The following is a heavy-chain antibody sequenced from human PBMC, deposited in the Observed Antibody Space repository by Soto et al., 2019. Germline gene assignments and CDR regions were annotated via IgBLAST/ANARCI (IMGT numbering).Heavy chain of an antibody. CDR1: GGSVNTSTYN. D-gene: IGHD3-3*01. J-gene: IGHJ3*01. V-gene: IGHV4-61*03. CDR2: VSNRGTL. CDR3: AREFFWSGYPDAFDV. Sequence: QVQLRESGPGLVKPSETLSLTCVVSGGSVNTSTYNWSWIRQTPGKRLEWIGYVSNRGTLNYNPSLKSRVVISRDTVNNHFSLTLTSVTTADTAVYYCAREFFWSGYPDAFDVWGQGTVVTVSP.